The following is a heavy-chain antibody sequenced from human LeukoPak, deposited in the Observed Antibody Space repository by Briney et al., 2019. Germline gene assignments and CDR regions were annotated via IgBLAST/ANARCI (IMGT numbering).Heavy chain of an antibody. Sequence: ASVKVSCKASGYSFTGYYIHWVRQAPGQGLEWMGWMNPNSGNTGYAQKFQGRVTMTRNTSISTAYMELSSLRSEDTAVYYCARRGGGTTPWDYYYYGMDVWGQGTTVTVSS. CDR2: MNPNSGNT. CDR3: ARRGGGTTPWDYYYYGMDV. CDR1: GYSFTGYY. V-gene: IGHV1-8*02. D-gene: IGHD1-1*01. J-gene: IGHJ6*02.